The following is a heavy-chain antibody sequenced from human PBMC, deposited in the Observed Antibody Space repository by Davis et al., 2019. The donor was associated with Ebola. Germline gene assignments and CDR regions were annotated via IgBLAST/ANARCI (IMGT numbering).Heavy chain of an antibody. CDR1: GFTFSSYS. D-gene: IGHD3-22*01. CDR2: ISSSSSYI. V-gene: IGHV3-21*01. J-gene: IGHJ4*02. CDR3: ARDLGYYYDSSGYHPLDY. Sequence: GESLKISCAASGFTFSSYSMNWVRQAPGKGLEWVSSISSSSSYIYYADSVKGRFTISRDNAKNSLYLQMNSLRAEDTAVYYCARDLGYYYDSSGYHPLDYWGQGTLVTVSS.